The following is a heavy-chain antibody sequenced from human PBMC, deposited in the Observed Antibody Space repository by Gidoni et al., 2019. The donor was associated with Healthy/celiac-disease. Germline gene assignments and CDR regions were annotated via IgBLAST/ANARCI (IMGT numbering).Heavy chain of an antibody. CDR3: ARYRAPKVAGTSDAFDI. CDR2: ISSSSSTI. V-gene: IGHV3-48*01. Sequence: EVQLVESGGGLVQPGGSLRLSCAASGFTFSSYSMNWVRQAPGKGLEWVSYISSSSSTIYYADSVKGRFTISRDNAKNSLYLQMNSLRAEDTAVYYCARYRAPKVAGTSDAFDIWGQGTMVTVSS. D-gene: IGHD6-19*01. CDR1: GFTFSSYS. J-gene: IGHJ3*02.